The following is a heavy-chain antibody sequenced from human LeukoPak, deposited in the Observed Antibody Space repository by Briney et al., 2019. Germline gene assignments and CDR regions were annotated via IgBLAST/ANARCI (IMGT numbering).Heavy chain of an antibody. V-gene: IGHV3-23*01. J-gene: IGHJ4*02. D-gene: IGHD3-3*01. CDR2: ISGSGSNI. CDR3: AKSGGSIFGVIID. CDR1: GFTFSSYA. Sequence: GGSLRLFCAASGFTFSSYAMNWVRQAPGKGPEWVSIISGSGSNIYYADSVKGRFTISRDNSKNTLYLQMSSLRAEDTAIYYCAKSGGSIFGVIIDWGQGTLVTVSS.